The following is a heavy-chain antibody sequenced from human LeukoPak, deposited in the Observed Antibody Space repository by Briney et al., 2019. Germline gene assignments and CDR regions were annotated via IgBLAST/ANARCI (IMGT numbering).Heavy chain of an antibody. D-gene: IGHD3-22*01. Sequence: ASVKVSCKASGYSFTGYYMHWVRQAPGRGLEWMGWINPNSGGTNYAQKFQGRVTMIRDTSISTAYMELSRLRSDDTAVYYCARDPDDSSGYYLDCWGQGTLVTVSS. CDR3: ARDPDDSSGYYLDC. CDR1: GYSFTGYY. CDR2: INPNSGGT. J-gene: IGHJ4*02. V-gene: IGHV1-2*02.